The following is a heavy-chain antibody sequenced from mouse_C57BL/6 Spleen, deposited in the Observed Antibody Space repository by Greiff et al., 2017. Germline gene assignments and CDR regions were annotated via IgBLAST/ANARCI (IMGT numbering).Heavy chain of an antibody. J-gene: IGHJ2*01. CDR3: ARRERVRDY. CDR2: IDPSDSYT. V-gene: IGHV1-52*01. CDR1: GYTFTSYW. Sequence: QVQLQQPGAELVRPGSSVKLSCKASGYTFTSYWMHWVKQRPIQGLEWIGNIDPSDSYTNYNQKFKGKSTLTVDKSSSTAYMQLSSLTSEDSAVYYCARRERVRDYWGQGTTLTVSS.